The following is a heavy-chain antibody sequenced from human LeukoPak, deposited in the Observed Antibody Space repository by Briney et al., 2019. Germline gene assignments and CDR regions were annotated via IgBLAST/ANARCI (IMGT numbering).Heavy chain of an antibody. V-gene: IGHV1-18*01. J-gene: IGHJ6*03. CDR1: GYTFISYG. D-gene: IGHD6-13*01. Sequence: GASVKVSCKGSGYTFISYGISWVRQAPGQGLEWMGWISAYNGSTNYAQKLQGRVTMTADTSTSTAYMGLRSLRSDDTAVYYCARGYSSTLGYYYMDVWGKGTTVTVSS. CDR3: ARGYSSTLGYYYMDV. CDR2: ISAYNGST.